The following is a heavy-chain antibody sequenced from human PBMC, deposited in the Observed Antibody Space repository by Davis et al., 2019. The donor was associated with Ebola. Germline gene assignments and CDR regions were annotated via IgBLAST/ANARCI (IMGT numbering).Heavy chain of an antibody. D-gene: IGHD6-25*01. V-gene: IGHV3-7*03. CDR1: GLTFSNFG. J-gene: IGHJ4*02. CDR3: ARLVSGY. CDR2: IKKDGVQK. Sequence: GESLKISCATSGLTFSNFGMSWVRQAPGKGLEWVATIKKDGVQKFYVDSVKGRFIISRDNARNSLYLQMNSLKNEDTAVYYCARLVSGYWGQGTLVTASS.